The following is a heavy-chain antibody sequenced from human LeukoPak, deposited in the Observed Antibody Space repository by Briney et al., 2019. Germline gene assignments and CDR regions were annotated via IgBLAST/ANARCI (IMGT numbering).Heavy chain of an antibody. J-gene: IGHJ1*01. V-gene: IGHV1-8*01. Sequence: ASVNVSCKASGYTFTSYDINWVRQATGQGLEWMGWMNPNSGNTGYAQKFQGRVTMTRNTSISTAYMELSSLRSEDTAVYYCARVATVTANAPLRHWDQGTLVTVSS. CDR1: GYTFTSYD. D-gene: IGHD4-17*01. CDR2: MNPNSGNT. CDR3: ARVATVTANAPLRH.